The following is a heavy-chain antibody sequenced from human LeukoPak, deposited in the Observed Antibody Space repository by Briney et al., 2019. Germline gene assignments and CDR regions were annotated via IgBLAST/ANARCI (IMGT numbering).Heavy chain of an antibody. D-gene: IGHD2-2*01. CDR2: IDWDDDK. Sequence: SGPALVKPTQTRTLTCTFSGFSLSTSGMCVSWIRQPPGKALEWLARIDWDDDKYYSTSLKTRLTISKDTSKNQVVLTMTNMDPVDTATYYCARILVPAATPDYWGKGTLVTVSS. CDR1: GFSLSTSGMC. J-gene: IGHJ4*02. V-gene: IGHV2-70*11. CDR3: ARILVPAATPDY.